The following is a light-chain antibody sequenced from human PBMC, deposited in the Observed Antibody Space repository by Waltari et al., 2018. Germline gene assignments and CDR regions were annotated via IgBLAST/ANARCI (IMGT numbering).Light chain of an antibody. CDR1: QSVSDK. J-gene: IGKJ3*01. Sequence: EIVMKQSPATLSVSPGKRATLSFRASQSVSDKLAWYQQKPGQAPRLLIYGASKRASGIPDKFSGSGSGTEFHLTISSLQSEDFALYYCQQYNVWPRTFGPGTKVDIK. CDR2: GAS. V-gene: IGKV3-15*01. CDR3: QQYNVWPRT.